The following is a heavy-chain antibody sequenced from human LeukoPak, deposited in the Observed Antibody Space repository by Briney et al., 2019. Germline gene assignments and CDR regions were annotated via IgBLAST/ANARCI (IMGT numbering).Heavy chain of an antibody. D-gene: IGHD2-15*01. CDR2: IYSSGIT. CDR1: GGSISSGSYY. Sequence: SETLSLTCTVSGGSISSGSYYWTWIRQPAGKGLEWIGRIYSSGITNYNPSLKSRVTISIDTSENQFSLKLSSVTAADTAVYYCARTLHQGYCSGGSCVNFDYWGQGTLVTVSS. J-gene: IGHJ4*02. CDR3: ARTLHQGYCSGGSCVNFDY. V-gene: IGHV4-61*02.